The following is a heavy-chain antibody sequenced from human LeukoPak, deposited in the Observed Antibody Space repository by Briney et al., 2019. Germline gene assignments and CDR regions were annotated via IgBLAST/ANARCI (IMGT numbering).Heavy chain of an antibody. CDR2: INHSGST. Sequence: SETLSLTCTVSGGSISSSSYYWSWIRQPPGKGLEWIGEINHSGSTNYNPPLKSRVTISVDTSKNHFSLNLRSVTAADTAVYYCARRSHNSPFRYWGQGTPVTVSS. J-gene: IGHJ4*02. CDR3: ARRSHNSPFRY. CDR1: GGSISSSSYY. D-gene: IGHD5-24*01. V-gene: IGHV4-39*02.